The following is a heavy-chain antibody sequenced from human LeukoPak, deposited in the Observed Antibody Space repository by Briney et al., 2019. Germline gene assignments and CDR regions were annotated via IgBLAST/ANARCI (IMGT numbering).Heavy chain of an antibody. CDR3: AKDDGGSPPDAFDI. D-gene: IGHD3-10*01. CDR1: GFTFSSYA. V-gene: IGHV3-23*01. CDR2: ISGSGGSA. J-gene: IGHJ3*02. Sequence: PGGSLRLSCAASGFTFSSYAMSWVRQAPGKGLEWVSAISGSGGSAYYADSVKGRFAISRDSSKNTLYLQMNGLRGEDTAVYYCAKDDGGSPPDAFDIWGQGTMVTVSS.